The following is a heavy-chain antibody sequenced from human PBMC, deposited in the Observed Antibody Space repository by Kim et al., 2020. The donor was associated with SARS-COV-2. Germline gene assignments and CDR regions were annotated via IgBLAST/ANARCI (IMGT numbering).Heavy chain of an antibody. Sequence: GGSLRLSCAASGFNFSRYSMNWVRQAPGKGLEWLSSISSSSSYIYYADSVKGRFTISRDNAKNSMYLQMNSLRAEDTAVYYYTRAFCPYHDFLLCYYFD. J-gene: IGHJ4*01. CDR3: TRAFCPYHDFLLCYYFD. CDR1: GFNFSRYS. V-gene: IGHV3-21*01. CDR2: ISSSSSYI. D-gene: IGHD3-3*01.